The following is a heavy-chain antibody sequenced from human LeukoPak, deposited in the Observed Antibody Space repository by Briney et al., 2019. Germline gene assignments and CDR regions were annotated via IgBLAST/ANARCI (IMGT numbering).Heavy chain of an antibody. CDR3: ARGHYGLDY. Sequence: GGSLRLSCAASGFTFSDHYMSWIRQAPGKELEWVSYIKNSADTIYYADSVKGRFTISRDNAKNSLYLEMNSLRAEDTAVYYCARGHYGLDYWGQGTLVTVS. J-gene: IGHJ4*02. D-gene: IGHD4-17*01. CDR1: GFTFSDHY. V-gene: IGHV3-11*01. CDR2: IKNSADTI.